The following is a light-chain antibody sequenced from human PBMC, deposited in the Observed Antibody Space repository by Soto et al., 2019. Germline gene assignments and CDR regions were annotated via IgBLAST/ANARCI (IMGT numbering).Light chain of an antibody. CDR3: SAYTIKTTYV. CDR2: EVS. J-gene: IGLJ1*01. V-gene: IGLV2-14*01. CDR1: SSDVGTYNY. Sequence: QSVLTQPASVSGSPGQSLTISFTGTSSDVGTYNYISWYQQHSGKTPKLMIYEVSNRPSGVSNRCSGAKSGNTASLTISGLQAEDEADYYCSAYTIKTTYVFGTGTKVTV.